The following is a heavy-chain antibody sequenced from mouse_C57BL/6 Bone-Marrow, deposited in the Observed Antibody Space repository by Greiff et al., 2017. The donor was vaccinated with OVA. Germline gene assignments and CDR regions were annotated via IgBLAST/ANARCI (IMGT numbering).Heavy chain of an antibody. V-gene: IGHV1-61*01. D-gene: IGHD2-3*01. Sequence: QVQLQQPGAELVRPGSSVKLSCKASGYTFTSYWMDWVKQRPGQGLEWIGNIHPSDSETHYNQKFKDKATLTVDKSSSTAYMQLSSLTSEDSAVYYCARGLLRQFAYWGQGTLVTVSA. CDR1: GYTFTSYW. CDR2: IHPSDSET. J-gene: IGHJ3*01. CDR3: ARGLLRQFAY.